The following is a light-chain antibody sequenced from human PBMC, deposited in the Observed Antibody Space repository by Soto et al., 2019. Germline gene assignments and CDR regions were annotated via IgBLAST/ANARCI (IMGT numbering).Light chain of an antibody. J-gene: IGLJ1*01. CDR2: EVS. V-gene: IGLV2-8*01. Sequence: QSALAQPPSASGSPGQSVTISCTGTSSDVGGYNYVSWYQQHPGKAPKLMIYEVSKRPSGVPDRFSGSKSGNTASLTVSGLQADDDDYYYGSSHAGSNNYVFGTGTAVTVL. CDR1: SSDVGGYNY. CDR3: SSHAGSNNYV.